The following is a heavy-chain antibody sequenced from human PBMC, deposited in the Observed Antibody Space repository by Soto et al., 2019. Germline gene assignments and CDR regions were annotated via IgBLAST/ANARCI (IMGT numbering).Heavy chain of an antibody. CDR2: ISYDGSNK. CDR3: AIYSRGWYPLDY. D-gene: IGHD6-19*01. V-gene: IGHV3-30*03. CDR1: GFTFSSYG. Sequence: QVQLVESGGGVVQPGRSLRLSCAASGFTFSSYGMHWVRQAPGKGLEWVAVISYDGSNKYYADSVKGRFTISRDNSKNTLYLQMNSLSAEDTGVYYCAIYSRGWYPLDYWGQGTLVTVSS. J-gene: IGHJ4*02.